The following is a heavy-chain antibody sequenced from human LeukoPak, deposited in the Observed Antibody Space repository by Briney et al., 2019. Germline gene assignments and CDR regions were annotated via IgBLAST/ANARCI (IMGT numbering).Heavy chain of an antibody. D-gene: IGHD6-19*01. J-gene: IGHJ4*02. V-gene: IGHV4-4*07. CDR1: GCSISSYY. CDR3: ARDQYSSGWYYFDY. Sequence: PSETLSLTCTVSGCSISSYYWSWIRQPAGKGLEWIGRIYTSGSTNYNPSLKSRVTMSVDTSKNQFSLKLSSVTAADTAVYYCARDQYSSGWYYFDYWGQGTLVTVSS. CDR2: IYTSGST.